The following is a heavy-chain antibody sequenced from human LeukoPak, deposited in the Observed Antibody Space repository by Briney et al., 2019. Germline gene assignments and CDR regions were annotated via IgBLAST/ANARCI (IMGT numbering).Heavy chain of an antibody. CDR1: GFTFSTYT. J-gene: IGHJ4*02. CDR3: ARATYSSNWYFDY. D-gene: IGHD6-13*01. Sequence: PGGSLRLSCSASGFTFSTYTMNWVRQAPGKGLEGVSSISYSSNYIYYPDSVKGRFTISRDNAKSSLYLQMNSLRAEDTAVYYCARATYSSNWYFDYWGQGTLVTVSS. CDR2: ISYSSNYI. V-gene: IGHV3-21*01.